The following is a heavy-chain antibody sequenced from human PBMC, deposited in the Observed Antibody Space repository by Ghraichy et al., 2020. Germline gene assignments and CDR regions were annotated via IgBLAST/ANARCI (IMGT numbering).Heavy chain of an antibody. CDR3: ARKFDGRDC. J-gene: IGHJ4*02. D-gene: IGHD1-26*01. CDR1: GGSINSGW. V-gene: IGHV4-4*02. Sequence: SETLSLTCAVFGGSINSGWWTWVRQPPGKGLEWIGEIYHDGTTHYNPSLNGRLTISMDNTKTQFSLSLNSVTAADTAVYYCARKFDGRDCWGQGTLVTVSS. CDR2: IYHDGTT.